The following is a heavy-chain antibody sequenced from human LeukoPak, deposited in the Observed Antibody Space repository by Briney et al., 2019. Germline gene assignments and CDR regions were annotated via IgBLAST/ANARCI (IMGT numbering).Heavy chain of an antibody. CDR2: INPRSGST. CDR1: GYTFTGYH. D-gene: IGHD1-1*01. V-gene: IGHV1-2*02. Sequence: PGASVNVSCKASGYTFTGYHLHWVRQAPGQGPEWMGWINPRSGSTNYAQKFQGRVSMIRDTSMNRVYLSLTNLTSDDTAVYYCARGLEGIRTRYYYYYMDVWGKGTTVTVSS. CDR3: ARGLEGIRTRYYYYYMDV. J-gene: IGHJ6*03.